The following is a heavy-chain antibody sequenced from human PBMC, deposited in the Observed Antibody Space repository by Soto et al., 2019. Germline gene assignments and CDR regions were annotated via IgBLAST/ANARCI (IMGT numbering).Heavy chain of an antibody. D-gene: IGHD3-16*02. CDR1: GGTFSSYA. CDR3: ARDLSPPTTALYYYGMDV. V-gene: IGHV1-69*13. Sequence: SVNVSCKASGGTFSSYAISWVRQAPGQGLEWMGGIIPIFGTANYAQKFQGRVTITADESTSTAYMELSSLRSEDTAVYYCARDLSPPTTALYYYGMDVWGQGSTVTVSS. CDR2: IIPIFGTA. J-gene: IGHJ6*02.